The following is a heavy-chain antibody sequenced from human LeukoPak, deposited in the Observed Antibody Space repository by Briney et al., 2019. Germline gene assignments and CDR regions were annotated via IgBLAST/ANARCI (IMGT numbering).Heavy chain of an antibody. CDR1: GYIFTDYR. CDR3: ATEDSRSGSYYDP. Sequence: ASVKVSCKASGYIFTDYRPHWVRQAPGQGLEWMGRINPKSGDTNYAQKFQGRVTMTSDTSITTAYMELRRLKSDDTAFYFCATEDSRSGSYYDPWGQGTLVTVSS. CDR2: INPKSGDT. J-gene: IGHJ5*02. D-gene: IGHD1-26*01. V-gene: IGHV1-2*06.